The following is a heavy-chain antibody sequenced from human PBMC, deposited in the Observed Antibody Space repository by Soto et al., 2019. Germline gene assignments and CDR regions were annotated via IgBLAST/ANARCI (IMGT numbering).Heavy chain of an antibody. D-gene: IGHD6-19*01. CDR3: AKDRAVAGYEF. CDR1: GFTFSSYA. V-gene: IGHV3-23*01. CDR2: ISGSGGST. Sequence: EVQLLESGGGLVQPGGSLSLSCAASGFTFSSYAMSWVRQAPGKGLEWVSAISGSGGSTYYAASVKGRFTISRDNSKNTLYLQMNSLRAEDTAVYYCAKDRAVAGYEFWGQGRMVTVSS. J-gene: IGHJ3*01.